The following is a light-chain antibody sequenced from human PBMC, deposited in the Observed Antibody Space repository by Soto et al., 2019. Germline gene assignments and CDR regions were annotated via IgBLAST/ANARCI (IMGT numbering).Light chain of an antibody. J-gene: IGKJ4*01. V-gene: IGKV3D-15*01. CDR1: QNINSN. Sequence: EILMTQAPPTLSVSPGEGATLSCRARQNINSNLAWSQQRPGQAPRVLLYGASSRASGIPDRFSGSGSGTYCSRTINRLEPDDFAVYYCQQYKDWPQLTVDGAT. CDR2: GAS. CDR3: QQYKDWPQLT.